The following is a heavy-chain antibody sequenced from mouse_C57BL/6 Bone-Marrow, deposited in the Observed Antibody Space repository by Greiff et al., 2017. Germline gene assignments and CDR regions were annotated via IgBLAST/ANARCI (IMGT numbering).Heavy chain of an antibody. CDR1: GYTFTDYY. J-gene: IGHJ2*01. V-gene: IGHV1-84*01. Sequence: VQLQQSGPELVKPGASVKISCTASGYTFTDYYINWVKQRPGQGLEWIGWIYPGSGNTKYTEKFKGKATLTVDTSSSTAYLQLSSLTAEDSAGYFCARERGPYYFDYWGQGTTLTVSS. CDR2: IYPGSGNT. D-gene: IGHD4-1*01. CDR3: ARERGPYYFDY.